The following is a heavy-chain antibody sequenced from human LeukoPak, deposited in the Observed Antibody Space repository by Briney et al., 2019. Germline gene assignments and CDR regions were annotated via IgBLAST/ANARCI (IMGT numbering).Heavy chain of an antibody. CDR1: GYTFTGYY. J-gene: IGHJ4*02. Sequence: GASVKVSCKASGYTFTGYYMHWVRQAPGQGLEWMGWINLNSGDTKYAQKFQGRVTMTRDTSISTAYMELTRLTSDDTAVYYCARDPDTVVTIDYWGQGTLVTVSS. CDR2: INLNSGDT. V-gene: IGHV1-2*02. CDR3: ARDPDTVVTIDY. D-gene: IGHD4-23*01.